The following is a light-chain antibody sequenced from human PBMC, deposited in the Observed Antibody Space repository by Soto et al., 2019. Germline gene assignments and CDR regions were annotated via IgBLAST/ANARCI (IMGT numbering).Light chain of an antibody. V-gene: IGKV3-20*01. Sequence: EIVLTQSPGTLSLSPGERATLSCRASQSVSSSYLAWYQQKPGQAPRLLIYGASSRATGIPDRFSGSGSGTDFILTISRLEPEDFAVYYCQQYRNSRPLTFGGGTKVDIK. CDR1: QSVSSSY. J-gene: IGKJ4*01. CDR2: GAS. CDR3: QQYRNSRPLT.